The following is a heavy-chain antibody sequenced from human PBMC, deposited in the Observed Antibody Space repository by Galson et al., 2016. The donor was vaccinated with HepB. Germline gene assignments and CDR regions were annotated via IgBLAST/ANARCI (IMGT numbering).Heavy chain of an antibody. CDR2: ISDNGGRT. CDR3: ARGRGGATQRYFDY. J-gene: IGHJ4*02. Sequence: LRLSCAASGFTFSSHAMHWVRQAPGKGLECVSTISDNGGRTFYADSLKGRFTISRDNSKNTLYLQMGSLRAEDMAVYYCARGRGGATQRYFDYWGRGTLVTVSS. CDR1: GFTFSSHA. D-gene: IGHD1-26*01. V-gene: IGHV3-64*02.